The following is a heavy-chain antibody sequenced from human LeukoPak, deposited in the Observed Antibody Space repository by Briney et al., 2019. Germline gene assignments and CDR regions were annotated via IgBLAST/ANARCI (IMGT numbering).Heavy chain of an antibody. CDR2: ISYDGSNK. CDR3: ARDLLAEDLYGDYSRDSDY. V-gene: IGHV3-30*04. D-gene: IGHD4-17*01. CDR1: GFTFSSYA. Sequence: PGGSLRLSCAASGFTFSSYAMTWVRQAPGKGLEWVAVISYDGSNKYYADSVKGRFTISRDNSKNTLYLQMNSLRAEDTAVYYCARDLLAEDLYGDYSRDSDYWGQGTLVTVSS. J-gene: IGHJ4*02.